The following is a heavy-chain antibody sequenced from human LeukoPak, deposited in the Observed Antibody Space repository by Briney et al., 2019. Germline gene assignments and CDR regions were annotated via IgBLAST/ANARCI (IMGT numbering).Heavy chain of an antibody. J-gene: IGHJ4*02. CDR2: ISASGGST. CDR1: GFTFSNYA. CDR3: AKPKDTAAGRYFDY. V-gene: IGHV3-23*01. Sequence: GGSLRLSCAASGFTFSNYAMSWVRQAPGKGLEWVSAISASGGSTYYADSVKGRFTISRDNSKNTLYLQVNSLRAEDTAVYYCAKPKDTAAGRYFDYWGQGTLVTVSS. D-gene: IGHD6-13*01.